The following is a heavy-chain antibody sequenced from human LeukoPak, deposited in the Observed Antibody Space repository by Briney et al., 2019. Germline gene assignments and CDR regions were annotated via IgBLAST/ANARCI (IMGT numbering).Heavy chain of an antibody. CDR3: ARVGTMVAGVYYYYYGMDV. Sequence: PSETLSLTCTVSGGSISSYYWSWIRQPAGKGLEWVGRIYTSGSTNYNPSLKSRVTVSVDTSKSQFSLKLSSVTAADTAVYFCARVGTMVAGVYYYYYGMDVWGQGTTVTVSS. J-gene: IGHJ6*02. CDR2: IYTSGST. CDR1: GGSISSYY. D-gene: IGHD6-19*01. V-gene: IGHV4-4*07.